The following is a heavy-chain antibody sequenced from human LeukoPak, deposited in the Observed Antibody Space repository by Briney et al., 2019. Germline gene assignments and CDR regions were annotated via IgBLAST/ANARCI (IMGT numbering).Heavy chain of an antibody. CDR1: GGSINTYY. Sequence: SETLSLTCTVSGGSINTYYWSWIRQPPGKGLEWIGYLYNSGTTNYNPALKSRVSISGDTYKNQFSLKLISVTAADTAVYYCARRGVKTTRFDYWGQGILVTVSS. CDR3: ARRGVKTTRFDY. CDR2: LYNSGTT. V-gene: IGHV4-59*01. D-gene: IGHD1-1*01. J-gene: IGHJ4*02.